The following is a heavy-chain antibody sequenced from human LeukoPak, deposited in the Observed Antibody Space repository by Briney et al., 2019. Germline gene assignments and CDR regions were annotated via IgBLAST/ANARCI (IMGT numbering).Heavy chain of an antibody. Sequence: GGSLRLSCAPSGFTFSSSAMSWVRQAPGKGLEWVSAISGTGGSTYYTDSVKGRFTISRDNSKNTLYLQMNSLRAEDTALYYCAKHSSNYYYYMDVWGRGTTVTVSS. CDR3: AKHSSNYYYYMDV. CDR2: ISGTGGST. CDR1: GFTFSSSA. D-gene: IGHD2-15*01. J-gene: IGHJ6*03. V-gene: IGHV3-23*01.